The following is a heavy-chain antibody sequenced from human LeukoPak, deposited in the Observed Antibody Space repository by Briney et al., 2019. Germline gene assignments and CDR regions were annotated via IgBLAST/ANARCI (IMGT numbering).Heavy chain of an antibody. J-gene: IGHJ4*02. V-gene: IGHV4-59*08. D-gene: IGHD5-24*01. CDR2: IYYSGST. CDR1: GGSINSYH. Sequence: SETLSLTCTVSGGSINSYHWTWIRQPPGKGLEWIGYIYYSGSTNYNPSLKSRVTISVDTSKNQFSLKLSSVTAADTAVYYCAGGRRRDGYNHFDYWGQGTLVTVSS. CDR3: AGGRRRDGYNHFDY.